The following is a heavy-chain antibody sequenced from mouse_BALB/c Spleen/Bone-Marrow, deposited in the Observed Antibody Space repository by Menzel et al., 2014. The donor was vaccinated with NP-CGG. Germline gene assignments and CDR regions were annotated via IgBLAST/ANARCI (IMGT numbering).Heavy chain of an antibody. J-gene: IGHJ4*01. CDR1: GFSLTSYG. CDR3: ARPTPRYFAMDY. Sequence: VMLVESGPGLVAPSQSLSITCTVSGFSLTSYGVHWVRQPPGKGLEWLGVICAGGSTNYNSALMSRLSISKDDSKSQVFLKMNSLQTDDTAMYYCARPTPRYFAMDYWGQGTSVTVSS. V-gene: IGHV2-9*02. CDR2: ICAGGST. D-gene: IGHD6-1*01.